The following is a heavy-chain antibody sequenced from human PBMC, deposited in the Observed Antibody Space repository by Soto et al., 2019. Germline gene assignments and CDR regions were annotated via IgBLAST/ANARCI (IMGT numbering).Heavy chain of an antibody. CDR2: IFYTGST. J-gene: IGHJ3*02. D-gene: IGHD5-18*01. CDR3: ARGSREMQLWLQSPSAFDI. V-gene: IGHV4-31*03. Sequence: PSETLSLTCTVSGGSISSGGYYWSWIRQHPGKGLEWIGYIFYTGSTYYNPSLKSRLTISEDTSQNQFSLKLSSVTAADTAVYYCARGSREMQLWLQSPSAFDIWGQGTMVTVSS. CDR1: GGSISSGGYY.